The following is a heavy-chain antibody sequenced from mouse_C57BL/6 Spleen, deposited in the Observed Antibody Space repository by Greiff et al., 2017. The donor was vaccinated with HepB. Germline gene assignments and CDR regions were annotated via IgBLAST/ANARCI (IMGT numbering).Heavy chain of an antibody. J-gene: IGHJ4*01. Sequence: EVKLVESGGGLVQPKGSLKLSCAASGFSFNTYAMNWVRQAPGKGLEWVARIRSKSNNYATYYADSVKDRFTISRDDSESMLYLQMNNLKTEDTAMYYCVRHPFYYGSSFYAMDYWGQGTSVTVSS. CDR3: VRHPFYYGSSFYAMDY. CDR2: IRSKSNNYAT. D-gene: IGHD1-1*01. V-gene: IGHV10-1*01. CDR1: GFSFNTYA.